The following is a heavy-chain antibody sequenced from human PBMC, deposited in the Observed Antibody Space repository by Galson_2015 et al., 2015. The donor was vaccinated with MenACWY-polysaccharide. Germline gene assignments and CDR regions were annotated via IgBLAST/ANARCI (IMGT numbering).Heavy chain of an antibody. D-gene: IGHD6-13*01. V-gene: IGHV3-23*01. CDR2: ISGSGGST. Sequence: SLRLSCAASGFTFSNYAMSWVRQAPGKGLEWVSAISGSGGSTYYADSVKGRFTISRDNSKNTLYLQMNSLRAEDTAVYYCAKAMYSSSWYVANDYWGQGTLVTVSS. CDR1: GFTFSNYA. J-gene: IGHJ4*02. CDR3: AKAMYSSSWYVANDY.